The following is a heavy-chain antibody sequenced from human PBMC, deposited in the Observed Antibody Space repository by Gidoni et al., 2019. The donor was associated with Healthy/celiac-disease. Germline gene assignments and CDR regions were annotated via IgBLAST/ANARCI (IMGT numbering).Heavy chain of an antibody. Sequence: QLQLQESGPGLVKPSETLSLTCTVSGGSISSSSYYWGWIRQPPGKGLEWIGSIYYSGSTYYNPSLKSRVTISVDTSKNQFSLKLSSVTAADTAVYYCARFSVGSTGGKGADSSGYYYPPKNYYFDYWGQGTLVTVSS. V-gene: IGHV4-39*01. CDR2: IYYSGST. J-gene: IGHJ4*02. CDR3: ARFSVGSTGGKGADSSGYYYPPKNYYFDY. CDR1: GGSISSSSYY. D-gene: IGHD3-22*01.